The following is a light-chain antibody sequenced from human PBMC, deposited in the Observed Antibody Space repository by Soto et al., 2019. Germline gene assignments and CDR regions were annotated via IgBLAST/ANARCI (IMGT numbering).Light chain of an antibody. CDR3: QSFDTSTVV. V-gene: IGLV6-57*04. Sequence: NFMLTQSLSVSGSPGKTVTISCTRSSGSIASEHVQWYQQRPGSAPTTVIYDNSQRPSGVPDRFSGSIDSSSNSASLTISGLKTEDEADYYCQSFDTSTVVFGGGTKLTVL. CDR1: SGSIASEH. J-gene: IGLJ2*01. CDR2: DNS.